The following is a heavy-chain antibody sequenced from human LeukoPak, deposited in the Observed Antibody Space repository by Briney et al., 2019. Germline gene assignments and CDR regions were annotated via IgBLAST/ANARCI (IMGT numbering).Heavy chain of an antibody. V-gene: IGHV3-11*06. CDR2: ISSSSSYT. CDR3: AREYYYVSKQRFDY. CDR1: GFTFSDYY. Sequence: GGSLRLSCAASGFTFSDYYMSWIRQAPGKGLEWVSYISSSSSYTNYADSVKGRFTISRDNAKNSLYLQMNSLRAEDTAVYYCAREYYYVSKQRFDYWGQGTLVTVSS. D-gene: IGHD3-22*01. J-gene: IGHJ4*02.